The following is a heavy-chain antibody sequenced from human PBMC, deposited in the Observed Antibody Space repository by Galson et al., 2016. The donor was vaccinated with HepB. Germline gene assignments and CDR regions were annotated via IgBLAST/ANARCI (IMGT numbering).Heavy chain of an antibody. CDR2: IHNSGST. V-gene: IGHV4-61*08. D-gene: IGHD2-21*01. J-gene: IGHJ6*02. Sequence: SETLSLTCTVSSGSVSSGGYYWSWIRQPPGKGLEWIGYIHNSGSTNYNPSLKSRVTLSVDMSKNQLSLRLSSVTAADTAVYYCATTHITRRPGYNGMDVWGQGTTVTVSS. CDR1: SGSVSSGGYY. CDR3: ATTHITRRPGYNGMDV.